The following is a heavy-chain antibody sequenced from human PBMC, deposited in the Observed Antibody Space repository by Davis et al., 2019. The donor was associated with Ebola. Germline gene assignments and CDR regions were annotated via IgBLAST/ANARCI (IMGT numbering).Heavy chain of an antibody. D-gene: IGHD2-15*01. CDR3: AKWGARYCSGGSCYSGGMDV. V-gene: IGHV3-23*01. Sequence: GESLKISCAASGFTFSSYAMSWVRQAPGKGLEWVSAISGGGGSTYYADSVKGRFTISRDNSKNTLYLQMNSLRAEDTAVYYCAKWGARYCSGGSCYSGGMDVWGQGTTVTVSS. J-gene: IGHJ6*02. CDR1: GFTFSSYA. CDR2: ISGGGGST.